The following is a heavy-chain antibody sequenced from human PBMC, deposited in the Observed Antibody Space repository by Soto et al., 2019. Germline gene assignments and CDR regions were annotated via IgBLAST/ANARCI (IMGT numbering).Heavy chain of an antibody. CDR3: ARGGGYSAQNY. D-gene: IGHD5-18*01. Sequence: GGSLRLSCVASGFMFSSYAMNWVRQAPGKRLVWVSRINSDGSSANYADSVKGRFTISRDNAKNTLYLQMDSLRTDDTAVYFCARGGGYSAQNYWGQGTLVTVSS. J-gene: IGHJ4*02. CDR1: GFMFSSYA. CDR2: INSDGSSA. V-gene: IGHV3-74*01.